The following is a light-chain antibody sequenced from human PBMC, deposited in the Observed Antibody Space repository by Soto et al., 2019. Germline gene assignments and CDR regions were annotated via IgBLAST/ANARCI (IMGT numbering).Light chain of an antibody. J-gene: IGKJ2*01. Sequence: EIVMTQSPATLSVSPRERATLSCRASQTISSNLAWYQQKPGQSPRLLIHGASTRATGVPARFSGSGYGTDFTLTISSLQSEDFAVYYCQQYHNWPPQYTFGQGTKLQIK. CDR1: QTISSN. V-gene: IGKV3-15*01. CDR2: GAS. CDR3: QQYHNWPPQYT.